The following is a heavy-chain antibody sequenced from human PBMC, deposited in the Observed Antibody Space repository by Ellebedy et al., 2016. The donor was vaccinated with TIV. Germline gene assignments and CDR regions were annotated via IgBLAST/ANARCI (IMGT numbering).Heavy chain of an antibody. D-gene: IGHD4-11*01. V-gene: IGHV3-21*01. CDR2: ISRSSTYI. CDR1: GFTFSNYS. Sequence: ESLKISCASSGFTFSNYSMNWVRQPPGKGLEWVSSISRSSTYIYYADSVKGRFTISRDNAKNSLYLQMNTLRAEDTAVYYCARSTTSTGRVYWGKGTLVAVSS. CDR3: ARSTTSTGRVY. J-gene: IGHJ4*02.